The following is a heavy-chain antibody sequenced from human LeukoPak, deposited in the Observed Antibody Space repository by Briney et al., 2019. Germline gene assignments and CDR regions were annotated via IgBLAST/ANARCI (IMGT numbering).Heavy chain of an antibody. CDR3: ARDLMGATRVKFDFDY. CDR2: ISYDGSNK. CDR1: GFTFSSYA. Sequence: QAGGSLRLSCAASGFTFSSYAMHWVRQAPGKGLEWVAVISYDGSNKYYADSVKGRFTISRDNSKNTLYLQMNSLRAEDTAVYYCARDLMGATRVKFDFDYWGQGTLVTVSS. J-gene: IGHJ4*02. D-gene: IGHD1-26*01. V-gene: IGHV3-30-3*01.